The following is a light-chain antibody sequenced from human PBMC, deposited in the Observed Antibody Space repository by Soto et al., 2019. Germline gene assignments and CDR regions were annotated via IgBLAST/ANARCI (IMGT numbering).Light chain of an antibody. CDR1: SSDVGAYNY. V-gene: IGLV2-11*01. CDR2: DVT. J-gene: IGLJ3*02. Sequence: QSALTQPRSVSGSPGQSVIISCTGTSSDVGAYNYVSWYQQHPGKSPNLLIYDVTQKPSWIPDRFSGSKSGDTASLTISGLQADDEAHYSCASHAGDFYLVFGGGTQLTVL. CDR3: ASHAGDFYLV.